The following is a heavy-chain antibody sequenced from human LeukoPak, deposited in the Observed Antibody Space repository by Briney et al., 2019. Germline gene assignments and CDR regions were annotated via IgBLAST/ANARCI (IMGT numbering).Heavy chain of an antibody. D-gene: IGHD6-19*01. J-gene: IGHJ4*02. V-gene: IGHV4-59*01. Sequence: SETLSLTCTVSGGSISRYYWSWIRQPPGKGLEWIGYITYSRGTNYNPSHNSRVAITVDTSKNQLSLKLSSVTAADTAVYYCARDLDNSGWYVFDYWGQGSLVTVCS. CDR1: GGSISRYY. CDR2: ITYSRGT. CDR3: ARDLDNSGWYVFDY.